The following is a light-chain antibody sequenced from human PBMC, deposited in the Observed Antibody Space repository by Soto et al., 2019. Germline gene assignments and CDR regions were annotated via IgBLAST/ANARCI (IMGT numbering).Light chain of an antibody. CDR2: GAS. Sequence: EIVMTQSPATLSVSPGERGTLSCRASQSVSSNLAWYQLKPGQAPRLLIYGASTRATGIPARFSGSGSGTEITLTISSLQSEDFAVYFCQQYNKWPRTFGQGTKVEIK. V-gene: IGKV3-15*01. CDR1: QSVSSN. CDR3: QQYNKWPRT. J-gene: IGKJ1*01.